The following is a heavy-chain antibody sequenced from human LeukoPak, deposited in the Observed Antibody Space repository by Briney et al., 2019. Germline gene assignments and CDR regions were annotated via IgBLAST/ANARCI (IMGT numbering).Heavy chain of an antibody. CDR1: GGTFSSYA. CDR3: AREPDLGKGYYFDY. Sequence: ASVNVSCKASGGTFSSYAISWVRQAPGQGLEWMGGIIPIFGTANYAQKFQGRVTITADESTSTAYMELSSLRSEDTAVYYCAREPDLGKGYYFDYWGQGTLVTVSS. CDR2: IIPIFGTA. D-gene: IGHD4-23*01. V-gene: IGHV1-69*13. J-gene: IGHJ4*02.